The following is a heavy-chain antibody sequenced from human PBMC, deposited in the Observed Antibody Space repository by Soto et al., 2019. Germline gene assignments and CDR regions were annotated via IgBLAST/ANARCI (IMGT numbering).Heavy chain of an antibody. CDR3: ARFQSTSWGYYYAVDV. J-gene: IGHJ6*01. V-gene: IGHV4-59*01. Sequence: ETLSLTCRISGGSISSYYWNWIRQAPGKGLEWVGFIPYSVSTNYNPGLTSQVTIAVDTSKDHISLRLNSVTAADTAVYYCARFQSTSWGYYYAVDVWGQGTTVTVSS. D-gene: IGHD2-2*01. CDR1: GGSISSYY. CDR2: IPYSVST.